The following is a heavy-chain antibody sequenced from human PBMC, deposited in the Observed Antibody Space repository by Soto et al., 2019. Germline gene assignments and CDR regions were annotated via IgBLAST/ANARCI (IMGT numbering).Heavy chain of an antibody. CDR3: ARQGTVVVPAATDY. J-gene: IGHJ4*02. V-gene: IGHV4-39*01. CDR1: GGSISSSSYY. CDR2: IYYSGNT. Sequence: SETLSLTCTVSGGSISSSSYYWGWIRQPPGKGLEWIGSIYYSGNTYYNPSLKSRVTISVDTSKNQFSLKLNSVTAADTAVYYCARQGTVVVPAATDYWGQGILVTVSS. D-gene: IGHD2-2*01.